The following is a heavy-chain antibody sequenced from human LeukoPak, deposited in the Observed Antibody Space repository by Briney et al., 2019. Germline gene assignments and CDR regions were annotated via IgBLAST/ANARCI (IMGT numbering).Heavy chain of an antibody. D-gene: IGHD1-26*01. J-gene: IGHJ4*02. CDR3: AGGRGGSYDY. CDR1: GFTFSDYA. V-gene: IGHV3-64*02. CDR2: ISSNGVKT. Sequence: AGGSLRLSCAASGFTFSDYAMHWVRQAPGRGLEYVSAISSNGVKTYYAESVKGRFTISRDNSKNTLYLEMGSLRAEDTAVYYCAGGRGGSYDYWGQGTLVTVAS.